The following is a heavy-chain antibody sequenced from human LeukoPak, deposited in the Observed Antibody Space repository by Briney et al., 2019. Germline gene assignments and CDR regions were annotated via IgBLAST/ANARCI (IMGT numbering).Heavy chain of an antibody. CDR1: GGSISSSSYY. V-gene: IGHV4-39*01. J-gene: IGHJ4*02. D-gene: IGHD6-13*01. Sequence: SETLSLTCTVCGGSISSSSYYWGWIRQPPGKGLEWIGSIYYSGSTYYNPSLKSRVTISVDTSKNQFSLKLSSVTAADTAVYYCASTGYSSSSGYDYWGQGTLVTVSS. CDR2: IYYSGST. CDR3: ASTGYSSSSGYDY.